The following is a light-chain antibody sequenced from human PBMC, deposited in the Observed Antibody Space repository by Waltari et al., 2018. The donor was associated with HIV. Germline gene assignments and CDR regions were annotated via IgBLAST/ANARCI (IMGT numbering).Light chain of an antibody. CDR3: QQSYSTPQLT. Sequence: DIQMTQSPSSLSASVGDRVTITCRASQSVIIYLNWYQQKPGKAPKLLIYTTSSLESGVPSRFSGSGSGTDFTLTISSLQPEDFATYYCQQSYSTPQLTFGGGTKVEIK. V-gene: IGKV1-39*01. J-gene: IGKJ4*01. CDR2: TTS. CDR1: QSVIIY.